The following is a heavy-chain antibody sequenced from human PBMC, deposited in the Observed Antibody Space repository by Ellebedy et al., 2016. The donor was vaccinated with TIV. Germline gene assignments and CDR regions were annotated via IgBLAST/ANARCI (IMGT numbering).Heavy chain of an antibody. CDR2: IYPGGST. CDR3: ATEADY. Sequence: MPSETLSLTCTVSGDSIDYSPYSWGWIRQPPGKGLEWIGEIYPGGSTNYNPSLTSRVTISMDKSRNHFSLNLTSVTAADTALYYCATEADYWGQGKLVTVSS. V-gene: IGHV4-39*07. J-gene: IGHJ4*02. CDR1: GDSIDYSPYS. D-gene: IGHD6-25*01.